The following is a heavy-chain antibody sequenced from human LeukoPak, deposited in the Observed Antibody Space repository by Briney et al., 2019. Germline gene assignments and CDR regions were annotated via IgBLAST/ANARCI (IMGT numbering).Heavy chain of an antibody. D-gene: IGHD3-9*01. Sequence: GESLKISCKGSGYSFTSYWISWVRQVPGKGLEWMGRIDPSDSYTNYSPSFQGHVTISADKSISTAYLQWSSLKASDTAMYYCARLPLRYFDWLSSHNWFDPWGQGTLVTVSS. J-gene: IGHJ5*02. CDR2: IDPSDSYT. CDR1: GYSFTSYW. CDR3: ARLPLRYFDWLSSHNWFDP. V-gene: IGHV5-10-1*01.